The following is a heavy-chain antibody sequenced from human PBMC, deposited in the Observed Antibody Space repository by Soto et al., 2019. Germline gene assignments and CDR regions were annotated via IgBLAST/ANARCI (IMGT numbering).Heavy chain of an antibody. CDR3: ARGSSTTVVTPFSF. CDR1: GGSFSGYY. V-gene: IGHV4-34*01. Sequence: PSVTLSLTCDVYGGSFSGYYWSWIRQPPGKGLEWIGEINHSGSTNYNPSLKSRVTISVDTSKNQFSLKLSSVTAADTAVYYCARGSSTTVVTPFSFWGQGTLVTVSS. CDR2: INHSGST. J-gene: IGHJ4*02. D-gene: IGHD4-17*01.